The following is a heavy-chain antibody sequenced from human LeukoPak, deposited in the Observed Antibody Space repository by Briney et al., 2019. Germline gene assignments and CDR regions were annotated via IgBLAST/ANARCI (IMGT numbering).Heavy chain of an antibody. J-gene: IGHJ4*02. V-gene: IGHV3-7*05. D-gene: IGHD2-15*01. Sequence: TGGSLRLSCAASGFTFSNYWMNWVREAPGKGLEWVANIKQDGSEKNYVDSVKGRFTISRDNAKNSLFLQMNSLRAEDTAVYYCLGYCSGGNCYSGGYWGQGTLVTVSS. CDR3: LGYCSGGNCYSGGY. CDR2: IKQDGSEK. CDR1: GFTFSNYW.